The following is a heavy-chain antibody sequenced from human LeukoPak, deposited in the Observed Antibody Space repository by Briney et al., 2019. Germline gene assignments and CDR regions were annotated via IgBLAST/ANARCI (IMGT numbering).Heavy chain of an antibody. CDR2: IYYTNT. J-gene: IGHJ2*01. CDR3: ARTPGGDGNTWYWYFDL. D-gene: IGHD5-24*01. V-gene: IGHV4-59*01. Sequence: PSETLSLTCSVPGGSIDDYYWSWLRQPPGKGLEWIGYIYYTNTNYNPSLKSRVTISADTSKNQFSLRLNSVTAADTAVYFCARTPGGDGNTWYWYFDLWGRGALATVSS. CDR1: GGSIDDYY.